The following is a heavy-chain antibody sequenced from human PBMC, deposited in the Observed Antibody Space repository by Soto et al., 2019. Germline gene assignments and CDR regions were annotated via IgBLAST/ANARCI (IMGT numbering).Heavy chain of an antibody. CDR1: GFTFSSYA. D-gene: IGHD3-3*01. CDR3: ARAWTIFGVEAAGYYYYGMDV. Sequence: GGSLILSCAASGFTFSSYAMHWVRQAPGKGLEWVAVISYDGSNKYYADSVKGRFTISRDNSKNTLYLQMNSLRAEDTAVYYCARAWTIFGVEAAGYYYYGMDVWGQGTTVTVSS. CDR2: ISYDGSNK. J-gene: IGHJ6*02. V-gene: IGHV3-30-3*01.